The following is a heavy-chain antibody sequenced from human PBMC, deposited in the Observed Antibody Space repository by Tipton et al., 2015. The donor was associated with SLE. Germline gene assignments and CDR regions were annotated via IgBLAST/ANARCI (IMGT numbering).Heavy chain of an antibody. J-gene: IGHJ4*02. D-gene: IGHD2-15*01. CDR1: GGSISSYY. CDR3: AGAWQGYCSGGTCYVLDY. CDR2: IYNCGRT. Sequence: TLSLTCTVSGGSISSYYCSRIRQSPGKGLEWIAYIYNCGRTNYNPSLKSRVTISADTSKNPFSLKLRSVTAADTAVYYCAGAWQGYCSGGTCYVLDYWGQGTLVTVSS. V-gene: IGHV4-59*01.